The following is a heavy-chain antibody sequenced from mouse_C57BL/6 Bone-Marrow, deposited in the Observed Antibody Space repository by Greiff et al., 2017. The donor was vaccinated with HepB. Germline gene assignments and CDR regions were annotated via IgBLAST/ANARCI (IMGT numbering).Heavy chain of an antibody. J-gene: IGHJ2*01. V-gene: IGHV1-50*01. Sequence: QVQLQQPGAELVKPGASVKLSCKASGYTFTSYWMQWVKQRPGQGLEWIGEIDPSDSYTNYNQKFKGKATLTVDTSTSTAYMQLSSLTSEDSAVYYCGRRGYYGSSYSDYWGQGTTLTVAS. CDR3: GRRGYYGSSYSDY. CDR2: IDPSDSYT. D-gene: IGHD1-1*01. CDR1: GYTFTSYW.